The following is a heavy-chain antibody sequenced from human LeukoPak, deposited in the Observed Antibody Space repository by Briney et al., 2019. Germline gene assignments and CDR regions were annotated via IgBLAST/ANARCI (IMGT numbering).Heavy chain of an antibody. J-gene: IGHJ5*02. V-gene: IGHV4-59*01. Sequence: SETLSLTCTVSGGSISSYYWIWIRQPPGKGLEWIGYIYYSGSTNYNPSLKSRVTISVDTSKNQFSLKLSSVTAADTAVYYCARSADYGDYGGWFDPWGQGTLVTVSS. CDR3: ARSADYGDYGGWFDP. CDR1: GGSISSYY. CDR2: IYYSGST. D-gene: IGHD4-17*01.